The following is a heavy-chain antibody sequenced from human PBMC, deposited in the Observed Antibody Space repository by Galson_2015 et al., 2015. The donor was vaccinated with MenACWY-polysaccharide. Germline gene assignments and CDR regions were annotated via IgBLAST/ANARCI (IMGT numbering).Heavy chain of an antibody. J-gene: IGHJ3*02. Sequence: SLRLSCAASGFTFSSYRMNWVRQAPGKGLEWVSSISSSSSYIYYADSVKGRFTISRDNAKNSLYLQMNSLRAEDTAVYYCARVRYCSSTSCRKNRGAFDIWGQGTMVTVSS. CDR2: ISSSSSYI. CDR1: GFTFSSYR. CDR3: ARVRYCSSTSCRKNRGAFDI. D-gene: IGHD2-2*01. V-gene: IGHV3-21*01.